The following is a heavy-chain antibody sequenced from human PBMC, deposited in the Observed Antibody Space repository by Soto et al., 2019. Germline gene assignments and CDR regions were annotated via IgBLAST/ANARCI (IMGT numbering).Heavy chain of an antibody. Sequence: GGSLRLSCAASGFTFSNAWMSWVRQAPGKGLEWVGRIKSKTDGGTTDYAAPVKGRISISRDDSKNTLDLPMNSLKTEDTAVYYCTTSPYCYYYYMDVWGKGTTVTVSS. CDR3: TTSPYCYYYYMDV. CDR1: GFTFSNAW. CDR2: IKSKTDGGTT. V-gene: IGHV3-15*01. J-gene: IGHJ6*03.